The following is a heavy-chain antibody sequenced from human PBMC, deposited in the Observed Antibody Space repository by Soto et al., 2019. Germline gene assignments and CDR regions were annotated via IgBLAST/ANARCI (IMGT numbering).Heavy chain of an antibody. D-gene: IGHD5-12*01. CDR3: AHRRRAEGGYFFDY. Sequence: HITLKESGHTLVKPTHTLTLTCTFSGFPLSTSGVGVGWIRQPPGKALEWLALIYWDDDKRYSPSLKSRLTITKDTTKNQVVLTRTNMEPMDTARYYCAHRRRAEGGYFFDYWGQGTLVTVSA. V-gene: IGHV2-5*02. J-gene: IGHJ4*02. CDR1: GFPLSTSGVG. CDR2: IYWDDDK.